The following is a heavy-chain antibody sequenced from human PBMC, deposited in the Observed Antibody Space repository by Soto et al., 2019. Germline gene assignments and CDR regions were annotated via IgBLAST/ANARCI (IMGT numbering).Heavy chain of an antibody. CDR3: ARRGSGNYYDY. D-gene: IGHD1-26*01. V-gene: IGHV3-64*01. Sequence: GGSLRLSCAASGFTFSSYAMHWVRQAPGKGLEYVSAISSNGGSTYYANSVKGRFTISRDNSKNTLYLQMGSLRAEDMAVYYCARRGSGNYYDYWGQGTLVTVSS. CDR1: GFTFSSYA. CDR2: ISSNGGST. J-gene: IGHJ4*02.